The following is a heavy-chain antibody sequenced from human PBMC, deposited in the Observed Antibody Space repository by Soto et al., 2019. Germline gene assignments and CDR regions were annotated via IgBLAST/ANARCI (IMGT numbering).Heavy chain of an antibody. CDR3: AGTQGWKTAWFES. J-gene: IGHJ5*01. Sequence: SETLSLTCTVSGGSITRYYWSWVRQPPGKGLEWIGYIYYSGSTNYNPSLKSRVTMSVDTSKNQFSLKLNSVTAADTAVYYCAGTQGWKTAWFESWGQGTLVTVS. CDR2: IYYSGST. V-gene: IGHV4-59*08. CDR1: GGSITRYY. D-gene: IGHD2-21*02.